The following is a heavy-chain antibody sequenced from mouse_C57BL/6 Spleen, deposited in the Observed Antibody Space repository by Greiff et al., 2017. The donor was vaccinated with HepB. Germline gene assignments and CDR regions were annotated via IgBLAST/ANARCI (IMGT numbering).Heavy chain of an antibody. CDR2: INPYNGGT. V-gene: IGHV1-19*01. CDR3: ARGGYDYDAYYFDY. J-gene: IGHJ2*01. Sequence: VQLQQSGPVLVKPGASVKMSCKASGYTFTDYYMNWVKQSHGKSLEWIGVINPYNGGTSYNQKFKGKATLTVDNSSSTAYMELNSLTSEDSAVYYCARGGYDYDAYYFDYWGQGTTLTVSS. D-gene: IGHD2-4*01. CDR1: GYTFTDYY.